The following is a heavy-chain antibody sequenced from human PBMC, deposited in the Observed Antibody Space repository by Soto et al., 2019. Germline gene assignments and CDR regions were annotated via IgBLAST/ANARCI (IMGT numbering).Heavy chain of an antibody. Sequence: QVQLQESGPGLVKPSETLSLTCTVSGGSISNYYWSWIRQPPGKGLEWIGYIYYSGSTNYNPSLKSRVTRSVDTSKNQFSLQLSSVTAADTAVYYCARAGAATLSDYWGQGTLVTVSS. V-gene: IGHV4-59*01. J-gene: IGHJ4*02. CDR1: GGSISNYY. D-gene: IGHD2-15*01. CDR2: IYYSGST. CDR3: ARAGAATLSDY.